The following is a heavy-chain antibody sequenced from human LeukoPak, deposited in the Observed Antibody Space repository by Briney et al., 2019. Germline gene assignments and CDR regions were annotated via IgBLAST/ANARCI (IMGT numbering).Heavy chain of an antibody. Sequence: PSETLSLTCAVYGGSFSGYYWSWIRQPPGKGLEWIGEINHSGSTNYNPSLKSRVTISVDTSKNQFSLKLSSVTAADTAVYYCARVMDTAMVLGASDAFDIWGQGTMVTVSS. J-gene: IGHJ3*02. CDR2: INHSGST. D-gene: IGHD5-18*01. CDR3: ARVMDTAMVLGASDAFDI. CDR1: GGSFSGYY. V-gene: IGHV4-34*01.